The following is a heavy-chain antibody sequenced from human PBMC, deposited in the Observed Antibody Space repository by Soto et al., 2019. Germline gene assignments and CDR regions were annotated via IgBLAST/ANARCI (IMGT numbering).Heavy chain of an antibody. CDR3: AGDSRSAEGWLDP. D-gene: IGHD1-26*01. CDR2: IYSGST. CDR1: GASISGYY. Sequence: AETLSLTCTVSGASISGYYWTWIRQPPGKGLEWIGYIYSGSTNYNPSLKSRATISIATSKNHFSLNLSSVTAADTAVYYCAGDSRSAEGWLDPWGQGTLVTVSS. J-gene: IGHJ5*02. V-gene: IGHV4-59*01.